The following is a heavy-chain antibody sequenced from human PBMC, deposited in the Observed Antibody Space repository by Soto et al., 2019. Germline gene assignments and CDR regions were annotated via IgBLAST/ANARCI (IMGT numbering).Heavy chain of an antibody. CDR2: IYYSGST. D-gene: IGHD3-10*01. CDR3: ARAAVRGVIIPI. V-gene: IGHV4-31*03. J-gene: IGHJ4*02. CDR1: GGSISSGVYY. Sequence: SETLSRTCTVSGGSISSGVYYWSWIRQHPGKGLEWIGYIYYSGSTYYNPSLKSRVTISVDTSKNQFSLKLSSVTAADTAVYYCARAAVRGVIIPIWGQGTLVTVSS.